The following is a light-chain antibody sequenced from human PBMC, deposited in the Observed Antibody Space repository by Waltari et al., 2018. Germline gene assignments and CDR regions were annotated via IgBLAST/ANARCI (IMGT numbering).Light chain of an antibody. V-gene: IGLV2-23*02. CDR2: EVT. Sequence: QSALTQPASVSGSPGQSITLSCTGTNNDIGSFNLFSWYQQHPDKVPNLIIFEVTKRPSGVSNRFSGSKSGNTASLTISGLQADDEADYYCCSYASSGTLFGGGTKLTVL. CDR3: CSYASSGTL. J-gene: IGLJ3*02. CDR1: NNDIGSFNL.